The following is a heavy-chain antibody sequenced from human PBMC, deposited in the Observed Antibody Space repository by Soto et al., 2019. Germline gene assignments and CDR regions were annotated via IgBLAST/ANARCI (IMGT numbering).Heavy chain of an antibody. CDR2: IYSGGST. CDR3: ARDFYYHGSGTMGGYFDY. CDR1: GVTVSSNY. D-gene: IGHD3-10*01. J-gene: IGHJ4*02. V-gene: IGHV3-66*01. Sequence: EVQLVESGEGLVQPGGSLRLYCAASGVTVSSNYMSWVRQAPGKGLEWVSVIYSGGSTYYADSVKGRFTISRDNSKNTLYLQMNSLRAEDTAVYYFARDFYYHGSGTMGGYFDYWGQGTLVTVSS.